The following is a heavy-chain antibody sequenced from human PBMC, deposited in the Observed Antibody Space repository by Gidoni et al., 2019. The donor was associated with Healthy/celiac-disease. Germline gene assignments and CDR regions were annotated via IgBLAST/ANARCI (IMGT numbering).Heavy chain of an antibody. D-gene: IGHD5-18*01. CDR1: GFTFRSYA. CDR3: AKEYVDTAMVTYFDY. Sequence: EVQLLESGGGLVQPGGSLSLSCAASGFTFRSYAMSWVRQAPGKGLEWVSAIMGSGGSTYYADAGKGRFTISRDNSKNTLYLQMNSLRAEDTAVYYCAKEYVDTAMVTYFDYWGQGTLVTVSS. J-gene: IGHJ4*02. V-gene: IGHV3-23*01. CDR2: IMGSGGST.